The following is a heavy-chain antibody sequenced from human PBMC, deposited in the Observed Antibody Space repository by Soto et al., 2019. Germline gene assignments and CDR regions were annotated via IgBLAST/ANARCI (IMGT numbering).Heavy chain of an antibody. CDR1: GFTFSSYA. J-gene: IGHJ3*02. CDR2: ISGSGGST. Sequence: ESGGGLVQPGGSLRLSCAASGFTFSSYAMSWVRQAPGKGLEWVSAISGSGGSTYYADSVKGRFTISRDNSKNTLYLQMNSPRAEDTAVYYCAKDLSTYYDFWSGYLDAFDIWGQGTMVTVSS. V-gene: IGHV3-23*01. D-gene: IGHD3-3*01. CDR3: AKDLSTYYDFWSGYLDAFDI.